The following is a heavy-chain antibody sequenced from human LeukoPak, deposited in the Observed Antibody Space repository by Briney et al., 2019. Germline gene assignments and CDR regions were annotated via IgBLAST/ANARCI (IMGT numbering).Heavy chain of an antibody. V-gene: IGHV3-53*01. CDR3: ARGGYAHYYGMDV. Sequence: GGSLRLSCAASGVTVSDNYMSWVRQAPGKGLEWVSVIYSGGTTNYADSAKGRFTISRDNSKNTVYLQMNSLRAEDTAVYYCARGGYAHYYGMDVWGQGTTVTVSS. CDR1: GVTVSDNY. D-gene: IGHD5-18*01. J-gene: IGHJ6*02. CDR2: IYSGGTT.